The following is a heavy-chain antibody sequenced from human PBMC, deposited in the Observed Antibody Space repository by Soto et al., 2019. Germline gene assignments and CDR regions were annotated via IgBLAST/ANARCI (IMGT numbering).Heavy chain of an antibody. J-gene: IGHJ4*02. V-gene: IGHV3-30-3*01. CDR1: GFTFSSYA. Sequence: QVQLVESGGGVVQPGRSLSLSCAASGFTFSSYAMHWVRQAPGKGLEWVAVISYDGSNKYYADSVKGRFTISRDNSKNTLYLQMNSLRAEDTAVYYCARAYEGDYCDYWGQGTLVTV. CDR2: ISYDGSNK. D-gene: IGHD3-16*01. CDR3: ARAYEGDYCDY.